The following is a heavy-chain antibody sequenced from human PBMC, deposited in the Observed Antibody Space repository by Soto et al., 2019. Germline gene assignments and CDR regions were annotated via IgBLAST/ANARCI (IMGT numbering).Heavy chain of an antibody. Sequence: QLQLQESGPGLVKPSETLSLTRTVSGGSISSSSYYWGWIRQPPGKGLEWIGSIYYSGSTYYNPSLKSRVTISVDTSKNQFSLKLSSVTAADTAVYYCASLQDTYRFYFDYWGQGTLVTVSS. V-gene: IGHV4-39*01. CDR1: GGSISSSSYY. CDR3: ASLQDTYRFYFDY. D-gene: IGHD3-16*01. J-gene: IGHJ4*02. CDR2: IYYSGST.